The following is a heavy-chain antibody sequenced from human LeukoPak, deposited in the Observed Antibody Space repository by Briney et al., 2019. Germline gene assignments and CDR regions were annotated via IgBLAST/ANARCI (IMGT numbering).Heavy chain of an antibody. V-gene: IGHV3-21*04. CDR2: ISSSSSYI. CDR3: AKDRSLGTVVRSHFDY. Sequence: PGGSLRLSCAASGFTFSSYSMNWVRQAPGKGLEWVSSISSSSSYIYYADSVKGRFTISRDNSKNTLYLQMNSLRAEDTAVYYCAKDRSLGTVVRSHFDYWGQGTLVTVSS. J-gene: IGHJ4*02. CDR1: GFTFSSYS. D-gene: IGHD4-23*01.